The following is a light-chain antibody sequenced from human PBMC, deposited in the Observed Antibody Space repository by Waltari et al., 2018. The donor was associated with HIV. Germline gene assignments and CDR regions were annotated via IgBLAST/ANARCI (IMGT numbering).Light chain of an antibody. V-gene: IGLV3-21*02. CDR2: VDR. J-gene: IGLJ7*01. CDR1: NIGSTR. CDR3: EEWNRTSELGV. Sequence: SPVLTQPPPVSVAPGQPARIPCAGPNIGSTRAHWFQQRPGQAPVLVVYVDRVRPSGVPDRVSGSNCGKPATLTIRRVEAGDEADYYCEEWNRTSELGVFGGGTQLTVL.